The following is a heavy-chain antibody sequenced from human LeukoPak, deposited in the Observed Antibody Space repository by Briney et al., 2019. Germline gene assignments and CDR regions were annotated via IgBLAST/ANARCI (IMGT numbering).Heavy chain of an antibody. V-gene: IGHV1-69*01. CDR3: GGGYDTDYYYYYYMDV. Sequence: GASVKVSCKASGGTFSSYAISWVRQAPGQGLEWMGGIIPIFGTANYAQKFQGRVTITADESTSTAYMELSSLRPEDTAVYYCGGGYDTDYYYYYYMDVWGKGTTVTVSS. CDR1: GGTFSSYA. D-gene: IGHD5-12*01. CDR2: IIPIFGTA. J-gene: IGHJ6*03.